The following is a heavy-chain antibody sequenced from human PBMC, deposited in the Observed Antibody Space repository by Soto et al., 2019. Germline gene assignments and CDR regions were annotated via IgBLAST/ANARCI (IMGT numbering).Heavy chain of an antibody. J-gene: IGHJ4*02. CDR2: IYYSGSTYYN. D-gene: IGHD1-26*01. V-gene: IGHV4-31*03. CDR3: ARTPLL. CDR1: GGSISSGGYY. Sequence: QVQLQESGPGLVKPSQTLSLTCTVSGGSISSGGYYWSWIRQHPGKGLEWIGYIYYSGSTYYNYYNTSLTSRVTISVDTSKNQFSLKLSSVTAADTAVYYCARTPLLWGQGTLVTVSS.